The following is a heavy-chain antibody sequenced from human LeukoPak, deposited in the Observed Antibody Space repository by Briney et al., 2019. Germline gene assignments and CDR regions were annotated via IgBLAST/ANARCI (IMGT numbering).Heavy chain of an antibody. V-gene: IGHV4-61*02. CDR3: ARDRTTRGSWYGYYFDY. CDR2: IYTSGST. J-gene: IGHJ4*02. Sequence: PSQTLSLTCTVSGGSISSGSYYWSWIRQPAGKGLEWIGRIYTSGSTNYNPSLKSRVTISVDTSKNQFSLKLSSLSAADTAVYYCARDRTTRGSWYGYYFDYWGQGTLVTVSS. CDR1: GGSISSGSYY. D-gene: IGHD6-13*01.